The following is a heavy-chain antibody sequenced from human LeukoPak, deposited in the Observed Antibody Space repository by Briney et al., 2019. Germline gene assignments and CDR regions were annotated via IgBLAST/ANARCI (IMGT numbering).Heavy chain of an antibody. CDR1: GYTFIGYY. D-gene: IGHD4-17*01. Sequence: ASVKVSCKASGYTFIGYYMHWVRQAPGQGLEWMGRINPNSGGTNYAQTFQGRVTMTRDTSISTGYMELSRLRSDDTAVYYCARGGDFYGDYDTSDYWGQGTLVTVSS. J-gene: IGHJ4*02. CDR2: INPNSGGT. V-gene: IGHV1-2*02. CDR3: ARGGDFYGDYDTSDY.